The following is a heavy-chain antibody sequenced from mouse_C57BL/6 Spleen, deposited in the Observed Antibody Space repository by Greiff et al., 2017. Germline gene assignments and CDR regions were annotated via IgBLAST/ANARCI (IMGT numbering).Heavy chain of an antibody. CDR3: ARSGTTVVDYAMDY. CDR1: GYAFSSYW. V-gene: IGHV1-80*01. Sequence: QVHVKQSGAELVKPGASVKISCKASGYAFSSYWMNWVKQRPGKGLEWIGQLYPGDGDTNCNGKFKGKATLTADKSSSTAYMQLSSLTSEDSAVYFCARSGTTVVDYAMDYWGQGTSVTVSS. CDR2: LYPGDGDT. J-gene: IGHJ4*01. D-gene: IGHD1-1*01.